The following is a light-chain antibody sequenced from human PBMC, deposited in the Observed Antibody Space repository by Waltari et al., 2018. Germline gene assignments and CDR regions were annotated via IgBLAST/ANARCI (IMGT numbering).Light chain of an antibody. CDR2: RAS. V-gene: IGKV3-20*01. J-gene: IGKJ1*01. CDR3: QQHGTLPAT. Sequence: EIVLTQSPGTASLSPGERVTLSCWASQGVGSSRLAWYQQKPGQAPRLVIYRASRRATGIPDRFSGSGSGTDFSLTISGLGPEDFAVYYCQQHGTLPATFGQGTKVEIK. CDR1: QGVGSSR.